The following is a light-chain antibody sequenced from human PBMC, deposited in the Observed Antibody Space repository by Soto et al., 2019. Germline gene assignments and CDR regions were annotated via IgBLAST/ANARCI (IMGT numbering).Light chain of an antibody. Sequence: GDRLTITCRASQGISNALAWYQQEPGKVPKLLIYDASTLQSGVSSRFSGSGSGTDVTLTISSLQPEDVATDYCQNYDSAPEAFGQGTKVEIK. CDR1: QGISNA. CDR2: DAS. J-gene: IGKJ1*01. CDR3: QNYDSAPEA. V-gene: IGKV1-27*01.